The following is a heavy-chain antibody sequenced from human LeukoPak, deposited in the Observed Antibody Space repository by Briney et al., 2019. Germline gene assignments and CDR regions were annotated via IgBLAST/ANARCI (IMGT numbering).Heavy chain of an antibody. Sequence: PGGSLRLSCAASGFTFSSYWMNWARQAPGKGLEWVASINHNGNVNYYVDSVKGRFTISRDNAKNSLYLQMNSLRVEDTAVYYCASGNNDWSLGGQGTLVTVSS. CDR3: ASGNNDWSL. CDR1: GFTFSSYW. J-gene: IGHJ4*02. CDR2: INHNGNVN. V-gene: IGHV3-7*03. D-gene: IGHD3-9*01.